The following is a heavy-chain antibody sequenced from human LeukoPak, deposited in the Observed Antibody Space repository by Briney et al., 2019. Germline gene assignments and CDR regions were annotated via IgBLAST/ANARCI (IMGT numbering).Heavy chain of an antibody. CDR2: ISWNSGSI. CDR1: ELTFEDYA. V-gene: IGHV3-9*01. D-gene: IGHD5-12*01. J-gene: IGHJ3*02. CDR3: AKDSVGWPRSSSAFDI. Sequence: PGRSLRLSCAASELTFEDYAMHWVRHAPGKGLEWVSGISWNSGSIAYADSVKGRFTISRDNAKNSLYLQMNSLRPEDTALYYCAKDSVGWPRSSSAFDIWGQGTRVTVSS.